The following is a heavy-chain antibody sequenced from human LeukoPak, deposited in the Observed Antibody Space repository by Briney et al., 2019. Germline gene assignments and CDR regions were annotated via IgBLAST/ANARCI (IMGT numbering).Heavy chain of an antibody. V-gene: IGHV1-58*02. CDR3: AAEVGYHYLD. CDR2: IVVGSGNT. CDR1: GFTFTSSA. J-gene: IGHJ3*01. D-gene: IGHD1-26*01. Sequence: ASVKVSCKASGFTFTSSAMQLVRQARGQRLEWIGWIVVGSGNTNYAQKFQERVTITRDMSTSTAYMELSSLRSEDTAVYYCAAEVGYHYLDWGQGTMVTVSS.